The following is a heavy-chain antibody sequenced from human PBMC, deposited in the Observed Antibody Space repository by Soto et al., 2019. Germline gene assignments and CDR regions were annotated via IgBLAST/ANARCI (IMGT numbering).Heavy chain of an antibody. V-gene: IGHV3-30-3*01. Sequence: GSLRLSCAASGFTFSSYAMHWVRQAPGKGLEWVAVISYDGSNKYYADSVKGRFTISRDNSKNTLYLQMNSLRSEDTAVYYCARDTQTGPPGYWGQGTLVTVSS. J-gene: IGHJ4*02. CDR3: ARDTQTGPPGY. CDR1: GFTFSSYA. CDR2: ISYDGSNK.